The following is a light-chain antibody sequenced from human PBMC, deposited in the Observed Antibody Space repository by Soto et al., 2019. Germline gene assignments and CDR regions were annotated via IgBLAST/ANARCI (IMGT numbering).Light chain of an antibody. CDR1: QGINSW. CDR3: QQANTFALT. J-gene: IGKJ4*01. V-gene: IGKV1-12*01. CDR2: SAS. Sequence: DIQMTQSPSSVSASVGDRGTITCRASQGINSWLAWYQQKSGKAPKLLIYSASSLVSGVPSRFSGSGSGTDFTLTISSLQPEDFATYYCQQANTFALTFGGGTKVDIK.